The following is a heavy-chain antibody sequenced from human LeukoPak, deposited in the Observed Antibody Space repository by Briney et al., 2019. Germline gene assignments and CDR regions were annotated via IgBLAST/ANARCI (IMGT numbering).Heavy chain of an antibody. D-gene: IGHD5-12*01. CDR3: ARERRSGYDGSFDY. V-gene: IGHV1-69*05. CDR1: GGTFSSYA. Sequence: GASVKVSCKASGGTFSSYAISWVRQAPGQGLEWMGGIIPIFGTANYAQKFQGRVTITTDESTSTAYMELSSLRSEDTAVYYCARERRSGYDGSFDYWGQGTLVTVSS. J-gene: IGHJ4*02. CDR2: IIPIFGTA.